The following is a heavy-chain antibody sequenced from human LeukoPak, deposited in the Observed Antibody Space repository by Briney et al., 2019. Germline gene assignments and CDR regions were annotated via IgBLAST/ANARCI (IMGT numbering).Heavy chain of an antibody. CDR3: ARGFWGSYFDY. D-gene: IGHD7-27*01. Sequence: SETLSLTCSVSGGSTSSYYWNWIRQPPGKGLEWIGYIHYSGSTNYNPSVKSRVTISVDTSKNQFSLKLRSVTAADTAVYYCARGFWGSYFDYWGQGIPVTVSS. CDR2: IHYSGST. V-gene: IGHV4-59*01. J-gene: IGHJ4*02. CDR1: GGSTSSYY.